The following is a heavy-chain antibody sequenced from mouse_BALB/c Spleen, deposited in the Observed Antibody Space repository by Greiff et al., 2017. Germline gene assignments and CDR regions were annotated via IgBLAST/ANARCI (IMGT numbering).Heavy chain of an antibody. D-gene: IGHD2-14*01. J-gene: IGHJ3*01. CDR1: GFTFSSYG. CDR2: INSNGGST. CDR3: ARAYYRYDVRFAY. Sequence: EVMLVESGGGLVQPGGSLKLSCAASGFTFSSYGMSWVRQTPDKRLELVATINSNGGSTYYPDSVKGRFTISRDNAKNTLYLQMSSLKSEDTAMYYCARAYYRYDVRFAYWGQGTLVTVSA. V-gene: IGHV5-6-3*01.